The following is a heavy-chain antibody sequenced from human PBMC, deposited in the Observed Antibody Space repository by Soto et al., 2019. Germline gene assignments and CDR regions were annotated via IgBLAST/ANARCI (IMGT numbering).Heavy chain of an antibody. D-gene: IGHD4-17*01. J-gene: IGHJ4*02. V-gene: IGHV4-39*01. Sequence: QLQLQESGPGLVKPSETLSLTCTVSGGSISSSSHYWGWTRQPPGKGLEWLASIYSSGRTYYNSPLKSRVTISVDTSKNQFFLKLSAVTAADTAVYYCMRHHGNYGDWAFDYWGQGILVTVS. CDR3: MRHHGNYGDWAFDY. CDR1: GGSISSSSHY. CDR2: IYSSGRT.